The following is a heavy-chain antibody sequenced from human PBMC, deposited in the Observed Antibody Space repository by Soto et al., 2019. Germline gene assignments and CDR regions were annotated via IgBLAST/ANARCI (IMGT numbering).Heavy chain of an antibody. CDR2: ISAYNGNT. CDR1: GYTFTSYG. CDR3: ARGPPAGTTGTTYSHYYYGMDV. J-gene: IGHJ6*02. V-gene: IGHV1-18*04. D-gene: IGHD4-17*01. Sequence: QVQLVQSGAEVKKPGASVKVSCKASGYTFTSYGISWVRQAPGQGLEWMGWISAYNGNTNYAQKLQGRVTMTTDTSTSTAYMELRSLRSDDTAVYYFARGPPAGTTGTTYSHYYYGMDVWGQGTTVTVSS.